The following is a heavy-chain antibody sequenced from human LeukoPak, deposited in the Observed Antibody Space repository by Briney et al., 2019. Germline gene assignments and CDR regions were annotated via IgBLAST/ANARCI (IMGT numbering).Heavy chain of an antibody. Sequence: WGSLRLSCAASGFTFSSYAMTWVRQAPGKGLEWVSVISGSGDSTYDADSVEGRFTISRDYAKNTVYLQMNSLRAEDTAVYYCAKGEEALVRGVINANWGQGTLVTVSS. J-gene: IGHJ4*02. CDR2: ISGSGDST. D-gene: IGHD3-10*01. CDR1: GFTFSSYA. CDR3: AKGEEALVRGVINAN. V-gene: IGHV3-23*01.